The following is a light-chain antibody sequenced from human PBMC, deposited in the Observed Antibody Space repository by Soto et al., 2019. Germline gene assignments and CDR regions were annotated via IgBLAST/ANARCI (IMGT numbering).Light chain of an antibody. Sequence: DIQMTQSPSSLSASVGDRVTITCRASQGISNYLAWYQQIPGKVPTLLISAASTVQSGVPSRFSGRGSGTDFTLTISRLQHEDVATYYCQKYTNVPAFGGGTKVEIK. CDR3: QKYTNVPA. CDR2: AAS. J-gene: IGKJ4*01. V-gene: IGKV1-27*01. CDR1: QGISNY.